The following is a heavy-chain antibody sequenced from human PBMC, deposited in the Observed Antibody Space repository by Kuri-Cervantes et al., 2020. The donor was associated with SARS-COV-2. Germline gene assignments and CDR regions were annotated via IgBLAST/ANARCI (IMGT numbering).Heavy chain of an antibody. V-gene: IGHV4-61*01. CDR3: ARDPQLGV. Sequence: SEILSLNCTVTGGSISSSSYYWSWIRQPPGKGLEWIGYIYYSGSTNYNPSLKSRVTISVDTSKNQFSLKLSSVTAADTAVYYCARDPQLGVWFKGTTVTVSS. CDR2: IYYSGST. D-gene: IGHD3-10*01. CDR1: GGSISSSSYY. J-gene: IGHJ6*04.